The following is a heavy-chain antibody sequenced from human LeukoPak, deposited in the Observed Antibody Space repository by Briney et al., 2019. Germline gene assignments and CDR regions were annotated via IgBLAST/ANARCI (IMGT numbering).Heavy chain of an antibody. CDR3: ARSSAYYYDSSGYYPPRWFDP. J-gene: IGHJ5*02. V-gene: IGHV3-11*01. CDR1: GFTFSSYA. D-gene: IGHD3-22*01. Sequence: PGGSLRLSCAASGFTFSSYAMSWIRQAPGKGLEWVSYISSSGSTIYYADSVKGRFTISRDNAKNSLYLQMNSLRAEDTAVYYCARSSAYYYDSSGYYPPRWFDPWGQGTLVTVSS. CDR2: ISSSGSTI.